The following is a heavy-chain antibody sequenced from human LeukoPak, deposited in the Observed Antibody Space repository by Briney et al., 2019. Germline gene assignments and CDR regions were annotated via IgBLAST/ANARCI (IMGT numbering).Heavy chain of an antibody. CDR3: ARGLARSSSYTSENTIQSRPNDY. D-gene: IGHD2-2*01. J-gene: IGHJ4*02. V-gene: IGHV4-59*12. Sequence: PSETLSLTCTVSGDSISSYYWSWIRQSPGKGLEWIGYIHNSGSPTYNPSLKSRVTISVDTSKNQFSLKLSSVTAADTAVYYCARGLARSSSYTSENTIQSRPNDYWGQGTLVTVSS. CDR1: GDSISSYY. CDR2: IHNSGSP.